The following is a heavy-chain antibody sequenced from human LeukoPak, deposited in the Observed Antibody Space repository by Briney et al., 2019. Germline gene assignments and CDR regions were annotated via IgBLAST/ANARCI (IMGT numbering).Heavy chain of an antibody. CDR3: AKDRTMIPYE. Sequence: QSGGSLRLSCAASGFTFSSYGMHWVRQAPGKGLEWVAFIRYDGSNKYYADSVKGRFTISRDNSKNTLYLQMNSLRAEDTAVYYCAKDRTMIPYEWGQGTLVTVSS. CDR2: IRYDGSNK. CDR1: GFTFSSYG. J-gene: IGHJ4*02. V-gene: IGHV3-30*02. D-gene: IGHD3-22*01.